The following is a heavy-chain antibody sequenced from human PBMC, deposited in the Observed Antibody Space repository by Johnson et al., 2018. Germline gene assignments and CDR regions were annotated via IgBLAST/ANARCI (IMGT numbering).Heavy chain of an antibody. CDR1: GFTFSSHT. CDR3: ARHEIKAFDV. CDR2: ISHNGRNT. J-gene: IGHJ3*01. V-gene: IGHV3-30*17. D-gene: IGHD5-24*01. Sequence: VQLVESGGDMVQPGKSLRLSCAASGFTFSSHTMHWVRQAPGKGLDWVAVISHNGRNTYLADSVQGRFTISRENSKNRLFLQMNNLTTEDTAISFCARHEIKAFDVWGQGTVVSVSS.